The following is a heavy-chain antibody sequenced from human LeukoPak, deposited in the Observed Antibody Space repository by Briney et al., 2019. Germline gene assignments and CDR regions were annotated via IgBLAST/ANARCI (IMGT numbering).Heavy chain of an antibody. CDR3: ARGKEGYGY. J-gene: IGHJ4*02. V-gene: IGHV4-59*01. D-gene: IGHD1-1*01. CDR1: GGSISSYY. Sequence: SETLSLTCTVSGGSISSYYWSWIRQPPGKGLEWIGYIYYTGSTDYNPSLKSRVTISVDTSKNQFSLKLSSVTAADTAVYYCARGKEGYGYWGQGTLVTVSS. CDR2: IYYTGST.